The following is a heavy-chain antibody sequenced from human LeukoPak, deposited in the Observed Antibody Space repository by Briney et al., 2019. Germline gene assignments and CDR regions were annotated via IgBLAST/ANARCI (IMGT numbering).Heavy chain of an antibody. Sequence: SQTLSLTCTVPGGSISSGDYYWSWIRQPPGKGLEWIGYIYYSGSTYYNPSLKSRVTISVDTSKNQFSLKLSSVTAADTAVYYCARDAGGSYSGPQYFQHCGQGTLVTVSS. CDR2: IYYSGST. V-gene: IGHV4-30-4*08. CDR1: GGSISSGDYY. CDR3: ARDAGGSYSGPQYFQH. D-gene: IGHD2-15*01. J-gene: IGHJ1*01.